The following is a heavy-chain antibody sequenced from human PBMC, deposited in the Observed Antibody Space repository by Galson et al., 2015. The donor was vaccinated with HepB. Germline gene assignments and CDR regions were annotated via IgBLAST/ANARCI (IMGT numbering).Heavy chain of an antibody. V-gene: IGHV3-23*01. CDR2: ISGSGGST. CDR3: AKEVAYELLASAFDI. Sequence: SLRLSCADPGFTFSSYAMSWVRQAPGKGLEWVSGISGSGGSTYYADSVKGRLTISRDNSKNTLYLEMNSLRAEDTAVYYCAKEVAYELLASAFDIWGQGTMVTVSS. D-gene: IGHD2-2*01. J-gene: IGHJ3*02. CDR1: GFTFSSYA.